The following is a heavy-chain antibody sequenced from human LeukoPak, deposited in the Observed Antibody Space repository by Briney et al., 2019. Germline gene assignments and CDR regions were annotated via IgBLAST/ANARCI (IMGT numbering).Heavy chain of an antibody. CDR1: GYTFTSYD. D-gene: IGHD3-3*01. Sequence: ASVKVSCKASGYTFTSYDINWVRQATGQGLEWMGCMNPNSGNTGYAQKFQGRVTITRNTSISTAYMELSSLRSEDTAVYYCARGYDFWSGYGGYMDVWGKGTTVTVSS. CDR2: MNPNSGNT. V-gene: IGHV1-8*03. J-gene: IGHJ6*03. CDR3: ARGYDFWSGYGGYMDV.